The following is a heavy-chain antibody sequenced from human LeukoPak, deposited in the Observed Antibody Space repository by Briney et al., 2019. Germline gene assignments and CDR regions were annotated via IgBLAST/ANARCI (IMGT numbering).Heavy chain of an antibody. D-gene: IGHD6-13*01. V-gene: IGHV4-34*01. J-gene: IGHJ4*02. CDR2: INHSGST. CDR1: GGSFSGYY. Sequence: PSESLSLTCTVYGGSFSGYYWSWIRQPPGKGLEWIREINHSGSTNYNPSLKSRVTISVDTSKNQFSLKLSSVTAADTAVYYCARSPSIAAAGTRGYYFDYWGQGTLVTVSS. CDR3: ARSPSIAAAGTRGYYFDY.